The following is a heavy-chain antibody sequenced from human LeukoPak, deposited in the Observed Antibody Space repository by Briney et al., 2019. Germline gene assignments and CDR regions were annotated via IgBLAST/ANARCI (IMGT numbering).Heavy chain of an antibody. CDR3: ARGYRNYAP. CDR1: GGSFSGYY. D-gene: IGHD4-11*01. CDR2: INHSGST. Sequence: SETLSLTCDVYGGSFSGYYWSWIRQPPGKGLEWIGEINHSGSTNYNPSLKSRVTISVGTSKNQFSLKLSSVTAADTAVYYCARGYRNYAPWGQGTLVTVSS. V-gene: IGHV4-34*01. J-gene: IGHJ5*02.